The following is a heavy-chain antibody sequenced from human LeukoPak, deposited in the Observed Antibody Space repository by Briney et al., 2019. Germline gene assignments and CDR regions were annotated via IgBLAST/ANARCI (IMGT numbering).Heavy chain of an antibody. V-gene: IGHV3-11*04. CDR3: ASPPSLPRHY. J-gene: IGHJ4*02. Sequence: PGGSLRLSCAASGFTFSDYYMNWVRQAPGKGLEWVSYISSSSSTIYYADSVKGRFTISRDNYEDSLYLQMNSLRAEETSVFFCASPPSLPRHYWGQGTAVTVSS. CDR1: GFTFSDYY. D-gene: IGHD3-10*01. CDR2: ISSSSSTI.